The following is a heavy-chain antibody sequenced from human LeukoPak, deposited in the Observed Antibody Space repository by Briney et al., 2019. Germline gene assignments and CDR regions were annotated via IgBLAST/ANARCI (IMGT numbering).Heavy chain of an antibody. D-gene: IGHD6-6*01. J-gene: IGHJ4*02. CDR2: IYYTGST. CDR1: GGSISRDY. Sequence: SETLSLTCTVSGGSISRDYWSWIRQPPGKGLEWIGYIYYTGSTNYNPSLKSRVTISIDRSKNQFSLKLSSMTAADTAVYYCARAVDSSSSAFGYWGQGTLVTVSS. CDR3: ARAVDSSSSAFGY. V-gene: IGHV4-59*12.